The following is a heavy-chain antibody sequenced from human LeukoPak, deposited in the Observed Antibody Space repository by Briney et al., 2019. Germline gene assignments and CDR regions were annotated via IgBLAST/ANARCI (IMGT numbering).Heavy chain of an antibody. J-gene: IGHJ5*02. CDR2: IYSGGST. Sequence: GGSLRLSCAASGFTFSSYSMNWVRQAPGKGLEWVSVIYSGGSTYYADSVKGRFTIFRDNSKNTLYLQMNSLRAEDTAVYYCARGNGYSSSWYNSYWFDPWGQGTLVTVSS. CDR3: ARGNGYSSSWYNSYWFDP. D-gene: IGHD6-13*01. CDR1: GFTFSSYS. V-gene: IGHV3-53*01.